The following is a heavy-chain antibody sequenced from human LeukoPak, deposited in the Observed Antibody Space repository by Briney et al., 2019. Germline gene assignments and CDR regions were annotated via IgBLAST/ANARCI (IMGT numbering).Heavy chain of an antibody. Sequence: PGGSLRLSCAASGFTFSSYSMNWVRQAPGKGLEWVSSISSSSSYIYYVDSVKGRFTISRDNAKNSLYLQMNSLRAEDTAVYYCARSEDLDYWGQGTLVTVSS. CDR2: ISSSSSYI. V-gene: IGHV3-21*01. CDR3: ARSEDLDY. CDR1: GFTFSSYS. J-gene: IGHJ4*02.